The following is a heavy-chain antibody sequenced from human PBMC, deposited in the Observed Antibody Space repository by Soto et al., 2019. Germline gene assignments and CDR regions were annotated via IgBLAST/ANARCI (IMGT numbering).Heavy chain of an antibody. D-gene: IGHD2-21*02. CDR2: ISAYNGNT. CDR3: ARDKGAYCGGDCYSTWLDP. Sequence: ASVKVSCKASGYTFTSYGISWVRQAPGQGLEWMGWISAYNGNTNYAQKLQGRVTMTTDTSTSTAYMELRSLRSDDTAVYYCARDKGAYCGGDCYSTWLDPWGQGTLVTVSS. J-gene: IGHJ5*02. V-gene: IGHV1-18*01. CDR1: GYTFTSYG.